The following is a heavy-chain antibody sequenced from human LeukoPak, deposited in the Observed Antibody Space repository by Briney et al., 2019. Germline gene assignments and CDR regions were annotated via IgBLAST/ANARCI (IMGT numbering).Heavy chain of an antibody. Sequence: PGGSLRLSCAASGFTFSSYGMHWVRQAPGKGLEWVAFIRYDGSNKYYADSVKGRFTISRDNSKNTLYLQMNSLRAEDTAVYYCAKDFPLPYCSSTSCYTSSWFDPWGQGTLVTVSS. CDR1: GFTFSSYG. D-gene: IGHD2-2*02. CDR2: IRYDGSNK. V-gene: IGHV3-30*02. CDR3: AKDFPLPYCSSTSCYTSSWFDP. J-gene: IGHJ5*02.